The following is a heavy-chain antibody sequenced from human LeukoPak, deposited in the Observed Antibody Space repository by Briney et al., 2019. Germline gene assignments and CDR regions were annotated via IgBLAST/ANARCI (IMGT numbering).Heavy chain of an antibody. Sequence: ASVKVSCKASGYTFTDYFIHWVRQAPGQGLEWMGWIDPNSGGTNYAQKFQGRVTLTRDTSISTAYMELSRLTSDDTALYYCARDERRCSGGSCYWFDPWGQGSLVTVCS. CDR2: IDPNSGGT. D-gene: IGHD2-15*01. V-gene: IGHV1-2*02. CDR1: GYTFTDYF. CDR3: ARDERRCSGGSCYWFDP. J-gene: IGHJ5*02.